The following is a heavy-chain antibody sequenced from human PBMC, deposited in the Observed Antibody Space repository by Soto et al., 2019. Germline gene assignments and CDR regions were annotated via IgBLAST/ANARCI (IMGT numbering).Heavy chain of an antibody. J-gene: IGHJ5*02. V-gene: IGHV3-11*01. D-gene: IGHD3-10*02. Sequence: PGGPLRLSCASSGFTLSDYYMSWIRQAPGKGLEWISYISSSGRTIYYADSAKGRFTISRDNAKNSLYLQLNSLRAEDTAVYYYARNSEHVEPWGQGVLVTVSS. CDR3: ARNSEHVEP. CDR2: ISSSGRTI. CDR1: GFTLSDYY.